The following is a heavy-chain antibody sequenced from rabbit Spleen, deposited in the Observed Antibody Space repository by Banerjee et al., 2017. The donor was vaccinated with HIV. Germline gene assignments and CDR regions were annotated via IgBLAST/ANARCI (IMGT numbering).Heavy chain of an antibody. Sequence: QSLEESGGDLVKPGASLPLTCTASGFSFSSSYYMCWVRQAPGKGPEWIACIYVGSSGATYYANWAKGRFTISKTTSTTVTLQMTSLTTADTATYFCARDVGIDVYRFSLWGPGTLVTVS. CDR1: GFSFSSSYY. D-gene: IGHD4-2*01. CDR2: IYVGSSGAT. J-gene: IGHJ4*01. CDR3: ARDVGIDVYRFSL. V-gene: IGHV1S40*01.